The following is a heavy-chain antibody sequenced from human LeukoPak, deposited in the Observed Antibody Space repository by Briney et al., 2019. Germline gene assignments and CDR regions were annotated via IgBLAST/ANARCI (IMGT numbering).Heavy chain of an antibody. CDR3: ARHWENYYYMDV. V-gene: IGHV4-39*01. D-gene: IGHD1-26*01. CDR2: IYYSGST. CDR1: GGSISSSSYY. J-gene: IGHJ6*03. Sequence: PSETLSLTCTVSGGSISSSSYYWGWIRQPPGKGLEWIGSIYYSGSTNYNPSLKSRVTISVDTSKNQFSLKLSSVTAADTAVYYCARHWENYYYMDVWGKGTTVTISS.